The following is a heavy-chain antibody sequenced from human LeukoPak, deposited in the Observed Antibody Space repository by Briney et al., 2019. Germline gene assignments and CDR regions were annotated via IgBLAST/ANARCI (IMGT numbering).Heavy chain of an antibody. CDR3: AREGVNSSSWYDYYYYMDV. D-gene: IGHD6-13*01. CDR2: ISRSSAYI. Sequence: GGSVRLSCAASGFTLSSYSMNWVRQAPGKGLEWVSSISRSSAYIYYADSVKGRFTIFRDNAKNSLYLQMNSLRAEDTAVYYCAREGVNSSSWYDYYYYMDVWGKGTTVTVSS. J-gene: IGHJ6*03. CDR1: GFTLSSYS. V-gene: IGHV3-21*01.